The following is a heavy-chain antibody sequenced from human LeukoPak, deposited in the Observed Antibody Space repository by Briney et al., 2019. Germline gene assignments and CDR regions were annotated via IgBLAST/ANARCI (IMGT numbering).Heavy chain of an antibody. Sequence: PGGSLRLSCAASGFTFSSYAVTWVRQPPGKGLEWVSSISGSGGSTYSADSEKGRFTISRDNSKNTLYLQMNILRAEDTALYYCAKDRSCTNDICHGDFDYWGQGTLVTVSS. CDR2: ISGSGGST. CDR1: GFTFSSYA. CDR3: AKDRSCTNDICHGDFDY. V-gene: IGHV3-23*01. D-gene: IGHD2-8*01. J-gene: IGHJ4*02.